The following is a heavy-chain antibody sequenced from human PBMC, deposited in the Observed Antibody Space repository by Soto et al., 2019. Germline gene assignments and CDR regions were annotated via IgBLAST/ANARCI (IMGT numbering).Heavy chain of an antibody. CDR3: AREVGRNYDFWSGYPLNWFDP. CDR1: GYTFTGYY. Sequence: ASLKVSCKASGYTFTGYYMHWVRQAPGQGLEWMGWINPNSGGTNYAQKFQGWVTMTRDTSISTAYMELSRLRSDDTAVYYCAREVGRNYDFWSGYPLNWFDPWGQGTLVTVSS. J-gene: IGHJ5*02. CDR2: INPNSGGT. D-gene: IGHD3-3*01. V-gene: IGHV1-2*04.